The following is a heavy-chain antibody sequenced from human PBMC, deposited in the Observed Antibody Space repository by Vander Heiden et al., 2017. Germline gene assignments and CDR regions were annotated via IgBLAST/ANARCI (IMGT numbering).Heavy chain of an antibody. Sequence: EVQLVESGGGLAKPGGSLRLSCAASGFTFSSYSMNWVRQAPGKGLEWVSSISSSSSYIYYADSVKGRFTISRDNAKNSLYLQMNSLRAEDTAVYYCARNLKNYYGSGSYYYYFDYWGQGTLVTVSS. CDR2: ISSSSSYI. V-gene: IGHV3-21*01. J-gene: IGHJ4*02. CDR3: ARNLKNYYGSGSYYYYFDY. CDR1: GFTFSSYS. D-gene: IGHD3-10*01.